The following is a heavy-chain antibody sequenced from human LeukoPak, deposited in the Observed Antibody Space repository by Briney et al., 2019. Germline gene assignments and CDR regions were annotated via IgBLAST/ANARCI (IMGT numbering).Heavy chain of an antibody. V-gene: IGHV3-21*01. CDR1: GFTFSSYS. J-gene: IGHJ4*02. CDR3: ARKKVEYYYDSSGYTDY. Sequence: GGSLRLSCAASGFTFSSYSMNWVRQAPGKGLEWVPSISSSSSYIYYADSVKGRFTISRDNAKNSLYLQMNSLRAEDTAVYYCARKKVEYYYDSSGYTDYWGQGTLVTVSS. CDR2: ISSSSSYI. D-gene: IGHD3-22*01.